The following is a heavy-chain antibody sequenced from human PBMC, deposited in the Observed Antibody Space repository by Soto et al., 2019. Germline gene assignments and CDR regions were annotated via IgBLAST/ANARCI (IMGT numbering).Heavy chain of an antibody. Sequence: GGSLRLSCAASGFTFSSYWMSWVRQAPGKGLEWVANIKQDGSEKYYVDSVKGRFTISRDNAKNSLYLQMNSLRAEDTAVYYCANSYDFWSGYYPFDYWGQGTLVTVSS. CDR3: ANSYDFWSGYYPFDY. V-gene: IGHV3-7*01. CDR1: GFTFSSYW. J-gene: IGHJ4*02. D-gene: IGHD3-3*01. CDR2: IKQDGSEK.